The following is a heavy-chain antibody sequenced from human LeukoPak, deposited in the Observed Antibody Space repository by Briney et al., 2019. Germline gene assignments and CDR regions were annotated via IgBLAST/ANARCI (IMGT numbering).Heavy chain of an antibody. D-gene: IGHD5-12*01. CDR2: IYHSGST. CDR1: GGSISSGGYS. CDR3: ARGGADIVAPFDY. Sequence: PSETLSLTYAVSGGSISSGGYSWSWIRQPPGKGLEWIGYIYHSGSTYYNPSLKSRVTISVDRSKNQFSLKLSSVTAADTAVYYCARGGADIVAPFDYWGQGTLVTVSS. J-gene: IGHJ4*02. V-gene: IGHV4-30-2*01.